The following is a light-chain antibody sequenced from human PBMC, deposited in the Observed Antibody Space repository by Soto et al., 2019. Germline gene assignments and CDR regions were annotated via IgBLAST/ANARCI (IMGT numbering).Light chain of an antibody. Sequence: QSVLTQPPSASWTPGQRVTIACSGSSSNIGSNTVNWYQQLPGTAPTLLIYYNNQRPSGVPDRFSGSKSGTSASLAISGLQSEDEAHYYCAAWDDSLYGWVFGGGTKVTVL. CDR2: YNN. J-gene: IGLJ3*02. V-gene: IGLV1-44*01. CDR1: SSNIGSNT. CDR3: AAWDDSLYGWV.